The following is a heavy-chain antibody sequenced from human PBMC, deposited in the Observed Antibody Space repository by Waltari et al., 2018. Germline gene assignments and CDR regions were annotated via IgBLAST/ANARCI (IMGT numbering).Heavy chain of an antibody. CDR3: AREGRWLGAFDI. V-gene: IGHV3-21*01. D-gene: IGHD6-19*01. Sequence: EVQLVESGGGLVKPGGSLRLSCAASGFTFSSYSMNWVRQAPGKGLEWVSSISSSSSYIYYADSVKGRFTISRDNAKNSLYLQMNSLRAEDTAVYYCAREGRWLGAFDIWGQGTMVTVSS. CDR1: GFTFSSYS. CDR2: ISSSSSYI. J-gene: IGHJ3*02.